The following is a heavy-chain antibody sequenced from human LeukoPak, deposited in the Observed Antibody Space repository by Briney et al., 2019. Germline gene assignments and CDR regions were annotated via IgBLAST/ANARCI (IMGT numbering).Heavy chain of an antibody. Sequence: PGGSLRLSCTASGFTFSNYWMNWVRQAPGKGLEWVANIKEDGSEKYYVDSVKGRFTTSRDNAKKSLYLQMNSLRAEDTAVYYCARDLGSGWYFDHWGQGTLVTVSS. V-gene: IGHV3-7*05. CDR1: GFTFSNYW. J-gene: IGHJ4*02. CDR3: ARDLGSGWYFDH. D-gene: IGHD6-19*01. CDR2: IKEDGSEK.